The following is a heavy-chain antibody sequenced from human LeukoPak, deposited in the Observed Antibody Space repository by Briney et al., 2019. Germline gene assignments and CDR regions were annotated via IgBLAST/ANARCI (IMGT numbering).Heavy chain of an antibody. D-gene: IGHD1-7*01. V-gene: IGHV3-48*01. Sequence: GGSLRLSCAASGFTFSSYAMHWVRQAPGKGLEWVSFISFSTTTIYYADSVKGRFTISRDNAKNSLYLQMNGLRAEDTAVYYCARGVKSAIGKWNYVWFDPWGPGTLVTVSS. CDR3: ARGVKSAIGKWNYVWFDP. CDR2: ISFSTTTI. CDR1: GFTFSSYA. J-gene: IGHJ5*02.